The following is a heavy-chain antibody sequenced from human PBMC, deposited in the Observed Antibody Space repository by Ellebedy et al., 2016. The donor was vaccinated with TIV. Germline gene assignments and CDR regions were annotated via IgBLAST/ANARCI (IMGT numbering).Heavy chain of an antibody. CDR3: ARDSPHSNYVPDY. CDR2: IWYDGSNK. V-gene: IGHV3-33*01. J-gene: IGHJ4*02. CDR1: GFTFSSYG. D-gene: IGHD4-11*01. Sequence: GESLKISCAASGFTFSSYGMHWVRQAPGKGLEWVAVIWYDGSNKYYADSVKGRFTISRDNSKNTLYLQMNSLRAEDTAVYYCARDSPHSNYVPDYWGQGTLVTVSS.